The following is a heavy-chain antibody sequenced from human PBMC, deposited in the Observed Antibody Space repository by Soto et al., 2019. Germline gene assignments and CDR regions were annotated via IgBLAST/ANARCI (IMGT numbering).Heavy chain of an antibody. CDR1: GFTFSNYA. D-gene: IGHD3-10*01. J-gene: IGHJ4*01. CDR2: ISTSGDRP. Sequence: PGGSLRLSCAASGFTFSNYAMTWVRQAPGKGLEWVSVISTSGDRPDYADSVKGRFTISRDNYNNMLYLQMNSLRVEDTAIYYCAFEGTFHSHYWGHGTPVTVSS. CDR3: AFEGTFHSHY. V-gene: IGHV3-23*01.